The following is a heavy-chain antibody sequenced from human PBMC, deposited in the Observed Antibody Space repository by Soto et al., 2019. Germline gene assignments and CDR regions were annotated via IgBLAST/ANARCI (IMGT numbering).Heavy chain of an antibody. CDR1: SDSISSYY. V-gene: IGHV4-59*01. J-gene: IGHJ5*02. Sequence: SETLSFTCTVSSDSISSYYWSWIRQSPGKGLEWIGYIHYSGSTNYNPSLKSRVTISVDTSKNKFSLKLSSVTAADAAVYYCAKAGYSIIWNIGWFDPWGQGTLVIVSS. D-gene: IGHD6-13*01. CDR2: IHYSGST. CDR3: AKAGYSIIWNIGWFDP.